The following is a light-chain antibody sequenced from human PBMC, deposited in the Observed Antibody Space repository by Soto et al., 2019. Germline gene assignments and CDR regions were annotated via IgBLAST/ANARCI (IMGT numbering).Light chain of an antibody. Sequence: DNQMTQYPSTLSASVGDRVTITRRASRSVDLWLAWYQQKPGKAPKLLIYDASSLQSGVPSRFSASVTGTDFTLTISSLQPEDCATYYCQQRYTTTRTFCQVTKLDIK. CDR2: DAS. J-gene: IGKJ1*01. CDR1: RSVDLW. CDR3: QQRYTTTRT. V-gene: IGKV1-5*01.